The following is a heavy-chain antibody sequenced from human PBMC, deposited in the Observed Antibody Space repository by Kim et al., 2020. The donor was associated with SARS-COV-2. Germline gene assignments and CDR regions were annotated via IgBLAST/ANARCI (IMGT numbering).Heavy chain of an antibody. CDR2: INPNSGGT. J-gene: IGHJ5*02. CDR3: ARARTKVVAANRYNWFDP. Sequence: ASVKVSCKASGYTFTGYYMHWVRQAPGQGLEWMGRINPNSGGTNYAQKFQGRVTMTRDTSISTAYMELSRLRSDDTAVYYCARARTKVVAANRYNWFDPWGQGTLVTVSS. V-gene: IGHV1-2*06. CDR1: GYTFTGYY. D-gene: IGHD2-15*01.